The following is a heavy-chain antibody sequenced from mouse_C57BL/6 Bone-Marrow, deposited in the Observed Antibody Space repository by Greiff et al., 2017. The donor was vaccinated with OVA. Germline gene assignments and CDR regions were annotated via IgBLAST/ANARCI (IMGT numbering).Heavy chain of an antibody. CDR3: ARVDDGYYDY. CDR2: ISDGGSYT. V-gene: IGHV5-4*03. Sequence: DVKLVESGGGLVKPGGSLKLSCAASGFTFSSYAMSWVRPTPEKRLAWVATISDGGSYTYYPDNVKGRFTISRDNAKNNLYLQMSHLKSEDTAMYYCARVDDGYYDYWGQGTTLTVSS. CDR1: GFTFSSYA. J-gene: IGHJ2*01. D-gene: IGHD2-3*01.